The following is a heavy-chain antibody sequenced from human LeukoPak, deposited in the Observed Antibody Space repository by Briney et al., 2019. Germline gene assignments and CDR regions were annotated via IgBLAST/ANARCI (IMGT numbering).Heavy chain of an antibody. CDR1: GYTFTGYY. D-gene: IGHD6-19*01. Sequence: ASVKVSCKASGYTFTGYYMHWVRQAPGQGLEWMGWINPNSGGTNYAQKFQGRVTTTRDTSISTAYMELSRLRSDDTAVYYCARDSVGPWQWLVGVYRGQGTLVTGSS. J-gene: IGHJ4*02. CDR3: ARDSVGPWQWLVGVY. CDR2: INPNSGGT. V-gene: IGHV1-2*02.